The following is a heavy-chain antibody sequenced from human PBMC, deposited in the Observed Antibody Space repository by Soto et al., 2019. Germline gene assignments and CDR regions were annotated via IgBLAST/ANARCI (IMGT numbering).Heavy chain of an antibody. J-gene: IGHJ5*02. CDR1: GGTFSSYA. V-gene: IGHV1-69*13. Sequence: SVKVSCKASGGTFSSYAISWVRQAPGQGLEWMGGIIPIFGTANYAQKFQGRVTITADESTSTAYMELSSLRSEDTAVYYCARGGTATTVTISWFDPWGQGTLVT. CDR2: IIPIFGTA. D-gene: IGHD4-17*01. CDR3: ARGGTATTVTISWFDP.